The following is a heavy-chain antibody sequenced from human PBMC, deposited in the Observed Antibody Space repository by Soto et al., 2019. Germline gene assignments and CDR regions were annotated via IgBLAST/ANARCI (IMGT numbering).Heavy chain of an antibody. CDR3: ARDLLDHDFWSGYSYYGMDV. J-gene: IGHJ6*02. D-gene: IGHD3-3*01. CDR1: GFSLSRYE. Sequence: LRLSCAASGFSLSRYEMNWVRQAPGKGLEGASYISSSGSTIYYADSVKGRFTISRDNAKNSLYLQMNSLRAEDTAVYYCARDLLDHDFWSGYSYYGMDVWGQGTTVTVSS. V-gene: IGHV3-48*03. CDR2: ISSSGSTI.